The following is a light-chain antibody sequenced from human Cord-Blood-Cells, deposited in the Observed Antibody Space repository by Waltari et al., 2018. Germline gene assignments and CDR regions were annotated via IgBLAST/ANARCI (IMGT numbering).Light chain of an antibody. V-gene: IGLV1-47*01. CDR1: SSNIGSNY. CDR3: AAWDDSLSGWV. Sequence: QSVLTQPPSASGTPGQRVTISCSGSSSNIGSNYVYWYQQLPGTAPELLIYRNNQRPSGVPDRFSGSKSGTSASLAISGLRSEYEADYYCAAWDDSLSGWVFGGGTKLTVL. J-gene: IGLJ3*02. CDR2: RNN.